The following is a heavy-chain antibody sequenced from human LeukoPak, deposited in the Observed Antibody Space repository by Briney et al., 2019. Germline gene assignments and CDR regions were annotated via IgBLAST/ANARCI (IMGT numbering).Heavy chain of an antibody. CDR3: ARADYYGSGSYPDAFDI. Sequence: GGSLRLSCAASGFTFSSYWMSWVRQAPGKGLEWVANIKHDGSDKNYVDSVKGRFTISRDNAKNSLYLQMNSLRAEDTAVYYCARADYYGSGSYPDAFDIWGQGTMVTVSS. V-gene: IGHV3-7*03. CDR1: GFTFSSYW. J-gene: IGHJ3*02. D-gene: IGHD3-10*01. CDR2: IKHDGSDK.